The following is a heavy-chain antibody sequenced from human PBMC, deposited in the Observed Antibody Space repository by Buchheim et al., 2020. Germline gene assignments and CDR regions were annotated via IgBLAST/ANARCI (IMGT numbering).Heavy chain of an antibody. CDR3: SKDMSGAEDS. D-gene: IGHD2-15*01. Sequence: EVQVVESGGGLVQPGGSLRLSCAASGFTFGRYWMHWVRQAPGGALVWVSRINEDGSHTTYPDYVKGRFTISRDNANNTLYLQMNSLTAEDTAVYYCSKDMSGAEDSWGQGTL. J-gene: IGHJ4*02. CDR2: INEDGSHT. CDR1: GFTFGRYW. V-gene: IGHV3-74*03.